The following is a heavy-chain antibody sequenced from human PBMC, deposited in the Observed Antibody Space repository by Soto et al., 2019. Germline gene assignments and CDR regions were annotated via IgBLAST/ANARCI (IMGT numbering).Heavy chain of an antibody. Sequence: ASVKVSCKASGYTFTSYDINWVRQATGQGLEWMGWMNPNSGNTGYAQKFQGRVTMTRNTSISTAYMELSSLRSEDTAVYYCARDYYDFWSGLRNFDYWGQGTLVTVSS. CDR2: MNPNSGNT. J-gene: IGHJ4*02. CDR1: GYTFTSYD. D-gene: IGHD3-3*01. V-gene: IGHV1-8*01. CDR3: ARDYYDFWSGLRNFDY.